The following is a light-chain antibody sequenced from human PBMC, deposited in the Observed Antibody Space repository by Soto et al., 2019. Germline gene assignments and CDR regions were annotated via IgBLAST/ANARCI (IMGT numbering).Light chain of an antibody. Sequence: QSVLTQPASVSGSPEQSITISCTGTSSDVGSYNLVSWYQQYPGKAPKLIIYEGSERPSGISNRFSGSKSGNTASLTISGLRAEDGADYYSPSYAGRTFSPYFFGTGTKLPAL. CDR3: PSYAGRTFSPYF. CDR1: SSDVGSYNL. J-gene: IGLJ1*01. V-gene: IGLV2-23*01. CDR2: EGS.